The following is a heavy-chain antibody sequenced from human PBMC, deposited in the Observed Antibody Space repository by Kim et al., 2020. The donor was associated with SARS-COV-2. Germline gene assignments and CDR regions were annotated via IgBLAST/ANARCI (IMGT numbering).Heavy chain of an antibody. Sequence: SETLSLTCTVSGGSISSGGYYWSWIRQHPGKGLEWIGYIYYSGSTYYNPSLKSRVTISVDTSKNQFSLKLSSVTAADTAVYYCARAILTGYGSENWFDPWGQGTLVTVSS. J-gene: IGHJ5*02. D-gene: IGHD3-9*01. V-gene: IGHV4-31*03. CDR2: IYYSGST. CDR3: ARAILTGYGSENWFDP. CDR1: GGSISSGGYY.